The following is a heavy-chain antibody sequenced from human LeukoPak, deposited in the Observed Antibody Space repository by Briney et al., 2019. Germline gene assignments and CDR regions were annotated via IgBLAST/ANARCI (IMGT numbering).Heavy chain of an antibody. D-gene: IGHD3-22*01. CDR1: GFTFTNYD. V-gene: IGHV3-23*01. CDR2: ISGRGGRT. CDR3: AKDRVNEVVVITYFDY. J-gene: IGHJ4*02. Sequence: PGGSLRLSCAASGFTFTNYDMSWVRQAPGKGLDWVSGISGRGGRTYYVDSVKGRFTISRDNSKNTLYLQMNSLRAEDTAVYYCAKDRVNEVVVITYFDYWGQGTLVTVSS.